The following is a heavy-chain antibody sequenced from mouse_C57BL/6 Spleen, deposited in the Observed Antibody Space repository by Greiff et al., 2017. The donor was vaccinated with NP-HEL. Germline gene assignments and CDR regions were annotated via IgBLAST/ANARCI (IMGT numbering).Heavy chain of an antibody. CDR2: IYPGDGDT. D-gene: IGHD1-1*01. Sequence: VQRVEPGPELVKPGASVKISCKASGYAFSSSWMNWVKQRPGKGPEWIGRIYPGDGDTNYNGKFKGKATLTAATSSSTAYMQLSSLTSEDSAVYFCARYYGSSYWYFDVWGTGTTVTVSS. V-gene: IGHV1-82*01. J-gene: IGHJ1*03. CDR1: GYAFSSSW. CDR3: ARYYGSSYWYFDV.